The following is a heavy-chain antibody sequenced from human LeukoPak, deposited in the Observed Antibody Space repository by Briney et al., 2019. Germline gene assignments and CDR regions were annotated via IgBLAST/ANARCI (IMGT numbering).Heavy chain of an antibody. D-gene: IGHD3-22*01. J-gene: IGHJ4*02. CDR3: ARDSSGYPRDASDY. CDR2: ISAYNGNT. CDR1: GYTFTNYG. V-gene: IGHV1-18*01. Sequence: GASVTVSCKASGYTFTNYGINWVRQAPGQGLEWMGWISAYNGNTNYAQKVQGRVTMTTDTSTSTAYMELRSLRSDDTAVYYCARDSSGYPRDASDYWGQGTLVTVSS.